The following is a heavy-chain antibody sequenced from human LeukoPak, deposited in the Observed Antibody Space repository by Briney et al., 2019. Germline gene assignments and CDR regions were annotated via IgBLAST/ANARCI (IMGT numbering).Heavy chain of an antibody. J-gene: IGHJ4*02. CDR2: INKEGNEE. Sequence: GGSLRLSCAASGFTFKDYWMSWVRQAPGKGPEWVANINKEGNEEHFVDSVKGRFTVSRDNAKNSLFLQMNSLRAEDTAIYYCAKARTSNFWYVFDYWGQGALVTVSS. CDR1: GFTFKDYW. CDR3: AKARTSNFWYVFDY. V-gene: IGHV3-7*03. D-gene: IGHD6-13*01.